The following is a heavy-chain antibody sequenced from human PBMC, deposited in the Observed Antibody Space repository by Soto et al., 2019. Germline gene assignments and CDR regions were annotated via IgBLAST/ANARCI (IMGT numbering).Heavy chain of an antibody. CDR1: GFTFTNAW. CDR2: IKSKTDGGTT. CDR3: TTLGHYSDSSPLDV. J-gene: IGHJ6*02. V-gene: IGHV3-15*07. D-gene: IGHD3-22*01. Sequence: GGSLRLSCAASGFTFTNAWMNWVRQAPGRGLEWVGRIKSKTDGGTTDYAAPVKGRFTISRDDSENTLYLQMNSLRTEDTAVYYCTTLGHYSDSSPLDVWGQGTTVTVSS.